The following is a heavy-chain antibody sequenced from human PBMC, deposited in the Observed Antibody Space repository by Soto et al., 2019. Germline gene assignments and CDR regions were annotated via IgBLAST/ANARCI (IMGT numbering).Heavy chain of an antibody. CDR3: AWLAAAVIDPKADYYYYGMDV. J-gene: IGHJ6*02. CDR1: GGSISSYY. Sequence: PSETLSLTCTVSGGSISSYYWSWIRQPPGKGLEWIGYIYYSGSTNYNPSLKSRVTISVDTSKNQFSLKLSSVTAADTAVYYCAWLAAAVIDPKADYYYYGMDVWGQGNTVTVSS. CDR2: IYYSGST. D-gene: IGHD6-13*01. V-gene: IGHV4-59*08.